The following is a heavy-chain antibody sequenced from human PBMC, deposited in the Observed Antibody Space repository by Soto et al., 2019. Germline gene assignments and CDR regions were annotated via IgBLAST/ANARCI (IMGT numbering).Heavy chain of an antibody. D-gene: IGHD3-10*01. CDR1: GFTFSNYW. J-gene: IGHJ4*02. Sequence: EVQLVESGGGLVQPGGSLRLSCGASGFTFSNYWMHWVRQAPGEGLVWVSRINGDGSFTRFADSVKGRFTISRDNAKNTLYLQMNSLRADDTAVCYCARVGGGSGNFDYWGQGTLVTVSS. CDR2: INGDGSFT. CDR3: ARVGGGSGNFDY. V-gene: IGHV3-74*01.